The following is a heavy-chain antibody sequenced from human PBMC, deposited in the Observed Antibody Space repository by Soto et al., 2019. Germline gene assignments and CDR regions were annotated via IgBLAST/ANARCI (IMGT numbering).Heavy chain of an antibody. J-gene: IGHJ6*02. CDR2: INAGNGNT. Sequence: ASVKVSCKASGYTFTSYAIHWVRQAPGQGLEWMGGINAGNGNTKYSQKFQGRVTITRDTSASTAYMELSSLRSEDTAVYYCARELDVVVPAATRYYYYYYGMDVWGQGTTVTVSS. V-gene: IGHV1-3*01. CDR1: GYTFTSYA. D-gene: IGHD2-2*01. CDR3: ARELDVVVPAATRYYYYYYGMDV.